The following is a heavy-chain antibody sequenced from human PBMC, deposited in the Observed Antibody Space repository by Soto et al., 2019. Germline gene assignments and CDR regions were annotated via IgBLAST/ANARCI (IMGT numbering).Heavy chain of an antibody. CDR2: TYYRSKWYN. Sequence: SQTLSLTCAISGDSISTNNVAWNWIRQSPSRGLEWLGRTYYRSKWYNDYAVSVKSRITTNPDTSKNQFSLQLNSVTPEDTAVYYCARGFLQWFVLPYYYGMDVWGQGTTVTVSS. CDR1: GDSISTNNVA. V-gene: IGHV6-1*01. CDR3: ARGFLQWFVLPYYYGMDV. D-gene: IGHD3-3*01. J-gene: IGHJ6*02.